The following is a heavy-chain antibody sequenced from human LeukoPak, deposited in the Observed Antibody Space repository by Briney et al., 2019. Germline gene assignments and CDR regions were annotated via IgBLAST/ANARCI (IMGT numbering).Heavy chain of an antibody. CDR2: ISAYNGNT. Sequence: ASVKVSCKASGYTFTSYGISWVRQAPGQGLEWMGWISAYNGNTNYAQKLQGRVTMTTDTSTSTAYMELRSLRSEDTAVYYCASSRRGSYGYFLYFDYWGQGTLVTVSS. J-gene: IGHJ4*02. D-gene: IGHD5-18*01. CDR3: ASSRRGSYGYFLYFDY. CDR1: GYTFTSYG. V-gene: IGHV1-18*01.